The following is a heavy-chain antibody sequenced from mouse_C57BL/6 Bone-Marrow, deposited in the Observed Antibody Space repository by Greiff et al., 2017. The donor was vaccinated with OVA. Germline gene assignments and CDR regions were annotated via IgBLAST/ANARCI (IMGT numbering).Heavy chain of an antibody. V-gene: IGHV1-55*01. Sequence: QVQLQQPGAELVKPGASVKMSCKASGYTFTSYWITWVKQRPGQGLEWIGDFYPGSGSTNYNEKFKSKATLTVDTSSSTAYMQLSSLTSEDSAVYYCARRYYGSSYWYFDVWGTGTTVTVSS. CDR3: ARRYYGSSYWYFDV. D-gene: IGHD1-1*01. CDR2: FYPGSGST. J-gene: IGHJ1*03. CDR1: GYTFTSYW.